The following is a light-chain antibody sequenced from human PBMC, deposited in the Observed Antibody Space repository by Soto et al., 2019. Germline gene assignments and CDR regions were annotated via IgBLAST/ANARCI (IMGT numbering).Light chain of an antibody. V-gene: IGKV1-5*01. CDR2: DAS. Sequence: DIQMTQSPSTLSASVGDRVTITCRASQSISSWLAWYQQKPGKAPKLLIHDASSLESGVPSRFSGSGSGTEFTLTISSLQPDDFATYYCQQYNSYWTFGQGTKV. CDR1: QSISSW. CDR3: QQYNSYWT. J-gene: IGKJ1*01.